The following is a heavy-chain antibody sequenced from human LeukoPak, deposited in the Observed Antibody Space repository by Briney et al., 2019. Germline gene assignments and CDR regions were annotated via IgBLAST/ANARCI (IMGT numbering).Heavy chain of an antibody. J-gene: IGHJ4*02. D-gene: IGHD6-13*01. Sequence: SVKVSCKASGGTFSSYAISWVRQAPGQGLEWMGGIIPIFGTANYAQKFQGRVTITADESTSTAYMELSSLRSEDTAVYYCARDFGPSAGAIDYWGQGTLVTVSS. CDR2: IIPIFGTA. V-gene: IGHV1-69*01. CDR1: GGTFSSYA. CDR3: ARDFGPSAGAIDY.